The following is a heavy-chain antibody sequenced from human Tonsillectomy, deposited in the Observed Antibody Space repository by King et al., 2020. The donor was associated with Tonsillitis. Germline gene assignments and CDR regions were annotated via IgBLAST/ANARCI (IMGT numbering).Heavy chain of an antibody. V-gene: IGHV4-4*02. J-gene: IGHJ3*01. CDR1: GDSISSSKW. Sequence: QLQESGPGLVKPSGTLSLTCAVSGDSISSSKWWSWVRQPPGKGLEWIGEIYHSGSTTYNPSLKSLITMSVDKSNNHFSLKLSSVTAADTAVYYCATVRYYGDLKVFDVWGQGTMVTVSS. D-gene: IGHD4-17*01. CDR3: ATVRYYGDLKVFDV. CDR2: IYHSGST.